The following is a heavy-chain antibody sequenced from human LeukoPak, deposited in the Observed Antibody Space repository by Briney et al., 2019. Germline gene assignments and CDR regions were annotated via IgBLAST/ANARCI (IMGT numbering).Heavy chain of an antibody. D-gene: IGHD2-2*01. J-gene: IGHJ6*02. CDR1: GFTFSTFG. CDR2: ILYDGSNR. Sequence: GGSLRLSCAASGFTFSTFGMHWVRQAPGKGLEWVAVILYDGSNRYYADSVKGRFTISRDNSKNTLYLQMNSLRAEDTAVYYCARDFPYCSSTSCYSEYYYYGMDVWGQGTTVTVSS. V-gene: IGHV3-30*03. CDR3: ARDFPYCSSTSCYSEYYYYGMDV.